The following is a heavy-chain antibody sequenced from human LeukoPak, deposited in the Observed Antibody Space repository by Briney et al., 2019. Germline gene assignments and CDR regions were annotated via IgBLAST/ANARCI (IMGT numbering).Heavy chain of an antibody. V-gene: IGHV4-59*01. CDR2: IYYSGST. CDR1: GGSISSYY. D-gene: IGHD6-19*01. CDR3: ARSSWGSSGGWYEADY. J-gene: IGHJ4*02. Sequence: SETLSLTCTVSGGSISSYYWSWIRQPPGEGLEWIGYIYYSGSTNYNPSLKSRVTISVDTSKNQFSLKLSSVTAADTAVYYCARSSWGSSGGWYEADYWGQGTLVTVSS.